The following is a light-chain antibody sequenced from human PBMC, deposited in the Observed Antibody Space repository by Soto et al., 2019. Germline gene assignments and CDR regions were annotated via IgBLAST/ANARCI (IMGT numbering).Light chain of an antibody. V-gene: IGKV1-12*01. CDR3: QQANSFPFT. Sequence: DIQMTQSPSSVSASVGDRVTITCRASQGINNWLAWYQQKPGKAPKLLIYITSRLQSGVPSRFSGSGSGADFTLTISSLQHEDSATYYCQQANSFPFTFGPGTKVAI. J-gene: IGKJ3*01. CDR2: ITS. CDR1: QGINNW.